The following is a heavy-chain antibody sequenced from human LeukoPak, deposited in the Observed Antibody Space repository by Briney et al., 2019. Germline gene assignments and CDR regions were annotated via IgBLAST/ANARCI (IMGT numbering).Heavy chain of an antibody. J-gene: IGHJ3*01. D-gene: IGHD7-27*01. CDR1: GFGFSSGT. V-gene: IGHV3-21*06. CDR2: LSGSSRLV. CDR3: ARDLQTGLAFDA. Sequence: KPGGSLRLSCAASGFGFSSGTMNWVRQAPGKALEWVSSLSGSSRLVWYAASVKGRFTISRDNAANSLFLQMNSLRVEDTAVYYCARDLQTGLAFDAWGQGTVVAVSS.